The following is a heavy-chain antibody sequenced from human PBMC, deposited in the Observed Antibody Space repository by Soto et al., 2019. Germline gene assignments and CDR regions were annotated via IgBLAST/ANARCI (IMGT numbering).Heavy chain of an antibody. D-gene: IGHD2-8*01. CDR2: IYFDGIKT. CDR1: GFTFNSHW. V-gene: IGHV3-74*01. J-gene: IGHJ4*02. CDR3: ARAGAMGVDY. Sequence: GGWLGVTCISSGFTFNSHWMHWVRQAPGNGLVLVSRIYFDGIKTNYADSVKGRLTVSRDNAKNTVYLHVNTLRDEDTPVYYCARAGAMGVDYWGQGTMVTGSS.